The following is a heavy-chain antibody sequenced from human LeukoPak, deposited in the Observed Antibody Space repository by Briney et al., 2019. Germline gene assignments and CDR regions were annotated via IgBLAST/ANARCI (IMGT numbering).Heavy chain of an antibody. V-gene: IGHV4-39*07. Sequence: MSSETLSLTCTVSGGSISSSSYYWGWIRQPPGKGLEWIGSIYYSGSTYYNPSLKSRVTISVDTSKNQFSLKLSSVTAADTAVYYCARSDGYGLVGIWGQGTMVTVSS. CDR1: GGSISSSSYY. J-gene: IGHJ3*02. D-gene: IGHD3-10*01. CDR3: ARSDGYGLVGI. CDR2: IYYSGST.